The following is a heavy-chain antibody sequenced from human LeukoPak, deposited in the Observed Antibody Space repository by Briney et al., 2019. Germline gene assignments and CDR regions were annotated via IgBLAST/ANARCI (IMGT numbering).Heavy chain of an antibody. V-gene: IGHV1-18*01. Sequence: ASVKVSCKAPGYSFTNYGISWVRQAPGQGLEWMGWISAYNGNTNFAQKLQGRVTMTTDTSTSTAYMELRSLRSDDTAVYYCARVAPPGYSNYVDYFDYWGQGTLVTVSS. D-gene: IGHD4-11*01. CDR2: ISAYNGNT. J-gene: IGHJ4*02. CDR3: ARVAPPGYSNYVDYFDY. CDR1: GYSFTNYG.